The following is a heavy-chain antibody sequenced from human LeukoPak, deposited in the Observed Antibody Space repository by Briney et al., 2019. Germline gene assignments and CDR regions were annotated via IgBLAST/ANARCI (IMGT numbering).Heavy chain of an antibody. CDR3: ARGPLAVAGDY. J-gene: IGHJ4*02. V-gene: IGHV4-34*01. D-gene: IGHD6-19*01. CDR2: INHSGST. Sequence: PSETLSLTCAVYGGSFSGYYWSWIRQPPGKGLEWIGEINHSGSTNYNPSLKSRVTISVDTPKNQFSLKLSSVTAADTAVYYCARGPLAVAGDYWGQGTLVTVSS. CDR1: GGSFSGYY.